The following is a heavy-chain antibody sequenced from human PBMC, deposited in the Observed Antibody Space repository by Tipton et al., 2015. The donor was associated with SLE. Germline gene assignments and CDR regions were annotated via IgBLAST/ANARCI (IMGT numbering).Heavy chain of an antibody. D-gene: IGHD4-17*01. CDR1: GYSISSGYY. V-gene: IGHV4-31*11. CDR3: ASTHSTVPARPNYYYYMDV. Sequence: TLSLTCAVSGYSISSGYYWTWIRQHPGKGLEWIGYISYSGSTYYNPSLKSRAAFSVDTSNNQVSLKLTSVTAADTAVYYCASTHSTVPARPNYYYYMDVWGTGTTVTVSS. J-gene: IGHJ6*03. CDR2: ISYSGST.